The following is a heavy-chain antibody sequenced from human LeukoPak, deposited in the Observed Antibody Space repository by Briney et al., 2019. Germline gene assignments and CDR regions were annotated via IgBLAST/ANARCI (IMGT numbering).Heavy chain of an antibody. CDR2: MYNNGNT. J-gene: IGHJ4*02. CDR3: AREMPYGSGSYYGPVDY. D-gene: IGHD3-10*01. CDR1: GLTVSSKY. Sequence: GGSLRLSCAASGLTVSSKYMSWVRQAPGKGLEWVSVMYNNGNTHYADSVKGRFTISRDNAKNTLYLQMNSLRPEDTAVYYCAREMPYGSGSYYGPVDYWGQGTLVTVSS. V-gene: IGHV3-53*01.